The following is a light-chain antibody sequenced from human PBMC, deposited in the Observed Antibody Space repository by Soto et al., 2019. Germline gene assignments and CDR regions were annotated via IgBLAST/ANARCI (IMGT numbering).Light chain of an antibody. Sequence: DIQMTQSPSSLSASVGDRVTITCRASQVISTYLAWYQQKPGKVPKLLIYAASTLQSGVPSRFSGSGSGTDFTLTINSLQPEDVAIYYCQNYNRAPLINFGQGTRLEIK. CDR3: QNYNRAPLIN. CDR1: QVISTY. CDR2: AAS. J-gene: IGKJ5*01. V-gene: IGKV1-27*01.